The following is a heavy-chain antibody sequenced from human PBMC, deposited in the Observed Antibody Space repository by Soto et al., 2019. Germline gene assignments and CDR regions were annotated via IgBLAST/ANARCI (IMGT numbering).Heavy chain of an antibody. CDR3: ARDWAGTSPADY. J-gene: IGHJ4*02. CDR1: GYTFTSYA. CDR2: INDGNGNT. Sequence: QVQLVQSGAEVKKPGASVKVSCKASGYTFTSYAMHWVRQAPGQRLEWMGWINDGNGNTKYSQKFQGRVTITRDTSASTAYMELSGLRSEDTAVYYCARDWAGTSPADYWGQGNLVTVSS. V-gene: IGHV1-3*01. D-gene: IGHD6-19*01.